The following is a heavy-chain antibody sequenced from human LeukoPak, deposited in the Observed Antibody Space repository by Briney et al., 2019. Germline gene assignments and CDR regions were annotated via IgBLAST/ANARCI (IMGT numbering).Heavy chain of an antibody. CDR3: ARASNYGGGIFDY. CDR2: IKQDGSVK. D-gene: IGHD4-11*01. Sequence: GGSLRLSCAASGFIFNNYWMTWVRQAPGKGLEWVANIKQDGSVKYYVDSVKGRFTISRDNAKNSLYLQMNSLRAEDTAVYFCARASNYGGGIFDYWGQGTLVTVSS. CDR1: GFIFNNYW. J-gene: IGHJ4*02. V-gene: IGHV3-7*01.